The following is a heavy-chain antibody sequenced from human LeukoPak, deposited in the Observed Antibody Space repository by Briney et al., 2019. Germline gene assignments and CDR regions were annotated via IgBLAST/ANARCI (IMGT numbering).Heavy chain of an antibody. D-gene: IGHD6-19*01. Sequence: GSLLLSGAASGFTVSSNYMSWVRRAPAKRLVGCSVSYSGGSTYYAESVKGRFHISRDNSKNTLYLQMNSLRAEDTAVYYCARVSGSGWPHYSYYGMDVWGQGTRSPSP. V-gene: IGHV3-66*01. CDR2: SYSGGST. CDR1: GFTVSSNY. CDR3: ARVSGSGWPHYSYYGMDV. J-gene: IGHJ6*02.